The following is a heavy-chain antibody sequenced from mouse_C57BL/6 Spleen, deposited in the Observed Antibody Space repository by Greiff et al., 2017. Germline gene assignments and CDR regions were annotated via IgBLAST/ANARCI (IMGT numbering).Heavy chain of an antibody. CDR3: ARSLSGDSCDY. J-gene: IGHJ2*01. V-gene: IGHV1-64*01. Sequence: VQLQQPGAELVKPGASVKLSCKASGYTFTSYWMHWVKPRPGQGLEWIGMIHPNSGSTNYNETLQSKATLTVYKSSSTAYMQLSSLTCEDSAVYYWARSLSGDSCDYWGQGTTLTVSS. CDR1: GYTFTSYW. CDR2: IHPNSGST.